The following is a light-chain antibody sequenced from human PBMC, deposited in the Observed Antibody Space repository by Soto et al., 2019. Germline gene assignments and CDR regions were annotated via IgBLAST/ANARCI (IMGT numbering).Light chain of an antibody. CDR2: DAS. J-gene: IGKJ1*01. CDR1: QSVSSY. CDR3: QQRSNWPPTWT. V-gene: IGKV3-11*01. Sequence: EIVLTQSPATLSLSPGERATLSCRASQSVSSYLAWYQQKPGQAPRVLIYDASNRATGIPARFSGSGSGTDFTLTISSLEPEDFAVYYCQQRSNWPPTWTFGQGTKV.